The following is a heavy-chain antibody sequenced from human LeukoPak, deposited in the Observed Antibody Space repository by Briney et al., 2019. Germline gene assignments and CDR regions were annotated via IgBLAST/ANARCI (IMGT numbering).Heavy chain of an antibody. CDR1: GYTFTSYD. CDR2: MNPNSGNT. V-gene: IGHV1-8*01. J-gene: IGHJ5*02. Sequence: GASVKVSSKASGYTFTSYDINWVRQATGQGLEWMGWMNPNSGNTGYAQKFQGRVTMTRNTSISTAYMELSSLRSEDTAVYYCARTHYGSGGNNWFDPWGQGTLVTVSS. D-gene: IGHD3-10*01. CDR3: ARTHYGSGGNNWFDP.